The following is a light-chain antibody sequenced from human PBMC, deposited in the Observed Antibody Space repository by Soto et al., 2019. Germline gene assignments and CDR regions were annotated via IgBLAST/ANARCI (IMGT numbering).Light chain of an antibody. CDR1: QSVSSSY. V-gene: IGKV3-20*01. CDR2: GES. CDR3: QQYGSSPRMYT. Sequence: EIVLTQSPGTLSLSPGERATLSCRASQSVSSSYLAWYQQKPGQAPRLLIYGESSRATGIPDRFSGSGSGTDFTLTISRLEPEDFAVYYCQQYGSSPRMYTFGQGTKLEIK. J-gene: IGKJ2*01.